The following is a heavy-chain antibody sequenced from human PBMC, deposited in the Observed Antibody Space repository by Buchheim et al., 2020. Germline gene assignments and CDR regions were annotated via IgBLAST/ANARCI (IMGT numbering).Heavy chain of an antibody. Sequence: EVKLVESGGGLVQPGGSLRLSCAASGFMFSNFWMHWVRQAPGKGLVWVSRINSDGSSRTDEDSVQGRFNISRDNAKNTLYLQMNSLRVEDTAVYYCTRDYYDSSDYSNWFDPWGQGTL. D-gene: IGHD3-22*01. J-gene: IGHJ5*02. V-gene: IGHV3-74*01. CDR3: TRDYYDSSDYSNWFDP. CDR2: INSDGSSR. CDR1: GFMFSNFW.